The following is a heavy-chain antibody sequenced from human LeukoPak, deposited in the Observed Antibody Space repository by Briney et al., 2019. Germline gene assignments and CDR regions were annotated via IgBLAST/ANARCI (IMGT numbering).Heavy chain of an antibody. CDR1: GFTFSSYA. Sequence: PGGSLRLSCAASGFTFSSYAMSWVRQAPGKGLEWVAVISYDGSNKYYADSVKGRFTISRDNSKNTLYLQMNSLRAEDTAVYYCARGGHYDYVWGKAFDIWGQGTMVTVSS. V-gene: IGHV3-30-3*01. J-gene: IGHJ3*02. D-gene: IGHD3-16*01. CDR3: ARGGHYDYVWGKAFDI. CDR2: ISYDGSNK.